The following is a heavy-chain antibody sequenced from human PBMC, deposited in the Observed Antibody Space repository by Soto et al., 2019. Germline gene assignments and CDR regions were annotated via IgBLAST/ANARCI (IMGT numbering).Heavy chain of an antibody. J-gene: IGHJ4*02. Sequence: GASVKVSCKASGYTFTSYAIHWVRQAPGQRLEWMGWINGGNGNTYYSEHFQGRVTFTRDTSAGTAYMELSSLRSEDTAVYYCARGDSSSWYSIDDWGQGTLVTVSS. V-gene: IGHV1-3*01. CDR3: ARGDSSSWYSIDD. CDR1: GYTFTSYA. D-gene: IGHD6-13*01. CDR2: INGGNGNT.